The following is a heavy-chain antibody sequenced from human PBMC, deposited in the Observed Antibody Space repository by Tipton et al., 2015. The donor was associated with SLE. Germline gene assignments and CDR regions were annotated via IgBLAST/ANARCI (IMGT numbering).Heavy chain of an antibody. CDR3: ARHEWKIAVDY. CDR2: IYHSGNT. Sequence: TLSLTCTVSGASISSGGYYWSWIRQHPGKGLEYIGYIYHSGNTYYNLSLNSRLTISLDTSKNQFSLRLTSVTAADTAVYYCARHEWKIAVDYWGQGILVTVSS. D-gene: IGHD3-3*01. V-gene: IGHV4-31*03. CDR1: GASISSGGYY. J-gene: IGHJ4*02.